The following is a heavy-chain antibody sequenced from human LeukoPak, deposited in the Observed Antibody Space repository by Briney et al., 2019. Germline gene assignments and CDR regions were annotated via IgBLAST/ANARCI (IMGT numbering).Heavy chain of an antibody. D-gene: IGHD3-10*01. CDR3: ATRHHSRTYMVPLDS. J-gene: IGHJ4*02. Sequence: SETLSLTCAVYGVSISSDNWWTWVRQPPGKGLEWIGETHRSGDTKYNPSLNGRVTISMDNSKSQLSLNLISVTAADTAIYFCATRHHSRTYMVPLDSWGQGTLVTVSS. CDR1: GVSISSDNW. V-gene: IGHV4/OR15-8*02. CDR2: THRSGDT.